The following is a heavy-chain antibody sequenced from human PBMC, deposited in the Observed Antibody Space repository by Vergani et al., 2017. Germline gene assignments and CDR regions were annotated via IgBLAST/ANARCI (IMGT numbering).Heavy chain of an antibody. D-gene: IGHD4-17*01. V-gene: IGHV4-38-2*01. CDR1: GFSIDNGYY. CDR3: ARAPGGYGDYGVYYGWDV. J-gene: IGHJ6*02. Sequence: QVQLQESGPGLVKPSETLSLTCAVSGFSIDNGYYWDWIRQPPGKGLEWIGSIYRTGRTHFNPSLKSRVTISVDTSNNHFSLRLNSLTAAATAVYYCARAPGGYGDYGVYYGWDVWGQGTTVIVSS. CDR2: IYRTGRT.